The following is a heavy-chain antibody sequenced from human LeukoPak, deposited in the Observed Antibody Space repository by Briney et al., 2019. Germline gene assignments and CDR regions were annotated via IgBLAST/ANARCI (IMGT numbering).Heavy chain of an antibody. CDR3: ARDPIDYDFWSGHWFDP. J-gene: IGHJ5*02. V-gene: IGHV1-18*01. CDR1: GFTFTNYD. CDR2: ISAYNGNT. Sequence: ASVKVSCKATGFTFTNYDINWVRQATGQGLEWMGWISAYNGNTNYAQKLQGRVTMTTDTSTSTAYMELRSLRSDDTAVYYCARDPIDYDFWSGHWFDPWGQGTLVTVSS. D-gene: IGHD3-3*01.